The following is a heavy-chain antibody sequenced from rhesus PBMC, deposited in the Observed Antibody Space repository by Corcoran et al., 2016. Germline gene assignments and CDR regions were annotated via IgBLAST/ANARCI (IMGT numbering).Heavy chain of an antibody. CDR2: IYGRSGST. CDR3: ARRSSGWYYFDY. Sequence: QVQLQESGPGLVKPSETLSLTCAVSGGSISSNYWRWIRQPPGQGLEWIGYIYGRSGSTYYNPSLKSGVTISTDTAKNQVSLKLSAVTAADTAGYYCARRSSGWYYFDYWGQGVLVTVSS. J-gene: IGHJ4*01. V-gene: IGHV4-160*01. CDR1: GGSISSNY. D-gene: IGHD6-31*01.